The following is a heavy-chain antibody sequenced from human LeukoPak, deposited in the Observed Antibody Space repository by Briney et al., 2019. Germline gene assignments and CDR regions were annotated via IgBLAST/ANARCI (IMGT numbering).Heavy chain of an antibody. J-gene: IGHJ5*02. CDR3: AREYSSGWEYWFDP. Sequence: SETLSLTCTVSGGSISSYYWSWIRQPPGKGLEWIGYIYYSGSTDYNPSLKSRVTISVDTSKNQFSLKLSSVTAADTAVYYCAREYSSGWEYWFDPWGQGTLVTVSS. V-gene: IGHV4-59*01. D-gene: IGHD6-19*01. CDR1: GGSISSYY. CDR2: IYYSGST.